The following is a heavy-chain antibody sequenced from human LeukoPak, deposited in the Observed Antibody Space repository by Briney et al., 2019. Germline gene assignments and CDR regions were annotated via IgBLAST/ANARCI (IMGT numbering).Heavy chain of an antibody. CDR2: IKQDGSEK. J-gene: IGHJ4*02. V-gene: IGHV3-7*01. CDR1: GFTFSRYW. Sequence: GGSLRLSCAASGFTFSRYWMSWVRQAPGKGLEWVANIKQDGSEKYYVDSVKGRFTISRDNAKNSLYLQMNSLRAEDTAVYYCVRDGWSPDYWGQGTLVTVSS. CDR3: VRDGWSPDY.